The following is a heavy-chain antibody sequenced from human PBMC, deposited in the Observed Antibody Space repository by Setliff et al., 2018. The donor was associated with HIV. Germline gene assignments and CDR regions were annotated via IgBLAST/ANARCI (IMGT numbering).Heavy chain of an antibody. V-gene: IGHV4-59*11. CDR2: IYYSGST. D-gene: IGHD3-3*01. CDR3: AGGSNFWSGYPR. Sequence: PSETLSLTCTVSGGSISSHYWSWIRQPPGKRLEWIGYIYYSGSTNYNPSLKSRVTISVDTSKNQFSLKLSSVTAADTAVYYCAGGSNFWSGYPRWGQGTTVTVSS. CDR1: GGSISSHY. J-gene: IGHJ6*02.